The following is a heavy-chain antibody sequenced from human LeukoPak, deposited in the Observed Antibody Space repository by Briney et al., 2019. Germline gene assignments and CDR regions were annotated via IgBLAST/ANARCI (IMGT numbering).Heavy chain of an antibody. CDR1: GYTFTSYG. CDR3: ARDSVLTYYYGSGRFDP. CDR2: ISAYNGNT. Sequence: ASVKVSCKASGYTFTSYGISWVRQAPGQGLEWMGWISAYNGNTNYAQKLQGRVTMTTDTSTSTAYMELRSLRSDDTAVYYCARDSVLTYYYGSGRFDPWGQGTLVTVSS. V-gene: IGHV1-18*01. D-gene: IGHD3-10*01. J-gene: IGHJ5*02.